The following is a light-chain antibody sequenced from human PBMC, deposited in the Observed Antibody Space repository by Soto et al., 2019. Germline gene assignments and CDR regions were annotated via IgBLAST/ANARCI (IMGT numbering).Light chain of an antibody. CDR2: GAS. J-gene: IGKJ1*01. V-gene: IGKV3-20*01. CDR1: QTVSSSY. Sequence: EIVLTQSPGTLSLSPGERATLSCRASQTVSSSYLAWYQQKPGQAPSLLMYGASSRATGIPERFSGSGSGTDFTLTISSLQPDDFATYWCQHYGGMWTFGQGTKVEMK. CDR3: QHYGGMWT.